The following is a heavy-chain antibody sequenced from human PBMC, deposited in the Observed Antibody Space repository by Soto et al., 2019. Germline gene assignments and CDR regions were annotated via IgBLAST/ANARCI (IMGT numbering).Heavy chain of an antibody. CDR1: GGSISSYY. J-gene: IGHJ4*02. Sequence: SETLSLTCTVSGGSISSYYWSWIRQPPGKGLEWIGYIYYSGSTNYNPSLKSRVTISVDTSKNQFSLKLSSVTAADTAVYYCARGMAPYYFDYWGQGTLVTVSS. CDR3: ARGMAPYYFDY. V-gene: IGHV4-59*08. D-gene: IGHD1-20*01. CDR2: IYYSGST.